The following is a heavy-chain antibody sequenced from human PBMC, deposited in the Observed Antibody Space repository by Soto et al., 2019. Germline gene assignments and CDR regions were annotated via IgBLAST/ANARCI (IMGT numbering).Heavy chain of an antibody. CDR3: ARHVGPGGVGADY. D-gene: IGHD3-16*01. CDR2: IYYSGST. CDR1: GGSISSSSYY. Sequence: QLQLQESGPGLVKPSETLSLTCTVSGGSISSSSYYWGWIRQPPGKGLEWIGSIYYSGSTYYNPSLKSRVTISVDTSKNQFSLKLSSVTAADTAVYYCARHVGPGGVGADYWGQGTLVTVSS. V-gene: IGHV4-39*01. J-gene: IGHJ4*02.